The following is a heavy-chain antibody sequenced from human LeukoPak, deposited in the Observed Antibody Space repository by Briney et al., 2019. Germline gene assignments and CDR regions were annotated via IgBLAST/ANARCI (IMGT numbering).Heavy chain of an antibody. V-gene: IGHV3-23*01. CDR2: ISGSGDSK. CDR1: GFTFNNFV. Sequence: PGGSLRLSCAASGFTFNNFVMNWVRQPPGKGLQWVSVISGSGDSKVYAESVKGRITNSRDNSKNTLYLQMDSLRAEDTAVYYCAKDVAVAGTYYFDYWGQGTLVTVSS. D-gene: IGHD6-19*01. J-gene: IGHJ4*02. CDR3: AKDVAVAGTYYFDY.